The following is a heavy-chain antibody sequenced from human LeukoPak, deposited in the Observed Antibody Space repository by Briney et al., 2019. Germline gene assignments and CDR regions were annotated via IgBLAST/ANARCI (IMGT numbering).Heavy chain of an antibody. Sequence: GGSLTLSCAASGFTFSNFGISWVRQAPGKGLEGVANRKTDESEPYYGGSVKGRFTMSRDNAKHLSYLQMNSLRAQDTAVYYCARAAPPRLQYSWGQGTLVTVSS. CDR3: ARAAPPRLQYS. D-gene: IGHD4-11*01. V-gene: IGHV3-7*05. CDR1: GFTFSNFG. J-gene: IGHJ4*02. CDR2: RKTDESEP.